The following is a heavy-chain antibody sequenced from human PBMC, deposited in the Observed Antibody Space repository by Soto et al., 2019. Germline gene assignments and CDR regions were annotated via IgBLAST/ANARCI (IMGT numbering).Heavy chain of an antibody. CDR3: AYGDSRGPFDS. J-gene: IGHJ4*02. CDR1: GGSISSYY. Sequence: ETLSLTCTVSGGSISSYYWSWIRQPPGKGLEWIGYIYNSGSTNYNPSLKSRVTISVDTSKNQFSLTLSSVTAADTAAYYCAYGDSRGPFDSWGQGTLVTVSS. V-gene: IGHV4-59*01. D-gene: IGHD4-17*01. CDR2: IYNSGST.